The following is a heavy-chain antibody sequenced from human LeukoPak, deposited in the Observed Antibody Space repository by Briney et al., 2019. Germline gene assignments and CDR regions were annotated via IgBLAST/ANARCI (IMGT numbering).Heavy chain of an antibody. D-gene: IGHD4-17*01. CDR3: ARDSDYGDNNWLDP. CDR1: GFTVSNYC. J-gene: IGHJ5*02. Sequence: PGGSLRLSCAASGFTVSNYCVTWIRQAPGKGLEWVSYITTSGSTTSYADSVKGRFTISRDNAKNSLYLQMNSLRVEDTAVYYCARDSDYGDNNWLDPWGQGTLATVSS. V-gene: IGHV3-11*01. CDR2: ITTSGSTT.